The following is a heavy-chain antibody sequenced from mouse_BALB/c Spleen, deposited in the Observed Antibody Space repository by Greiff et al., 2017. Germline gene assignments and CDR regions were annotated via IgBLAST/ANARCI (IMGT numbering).Heavy chain of an antibody. CDR2: IDPENGNT. CDR1: GFNIKDYY. V-gene: IGHV14-1*02. D-gene: IGHD1-1*01. J-gene: IGHJ2*01. CDR3: AVAITTVVASDY. Sequence: EVQLQQSGAELVRPGALVKLSCKASGFNIKDYYMHWVKQRPEQGLEWIGWIDPENGNTIYDPKFQGKASITADTSSNTAYLQLSSLTSEDTAVYYCAVAITTVVASDYWGQGTTLTVSS.